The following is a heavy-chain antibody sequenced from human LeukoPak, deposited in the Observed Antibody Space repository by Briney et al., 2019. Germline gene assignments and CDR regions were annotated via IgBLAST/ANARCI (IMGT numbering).Heavy chain of an antibody. CDR1: GGSISSYY. J-gene: IGHJ4*02. D-gene: IGHD1-1*01. Sequence: SETLSLTCTVSGGSISSYYWSWIRQPPGKGLEWIGYIYSGSTDYNPSLKSRVTISVDTSKNQFSLQLSSVTAADTAVYYCARGFEYNDRYPFGYGGQGTLVTVP. CDR3: ARGFEYNDRYPFGY. V-gene: IGHV4-59*01. CDR2: IYSGST.